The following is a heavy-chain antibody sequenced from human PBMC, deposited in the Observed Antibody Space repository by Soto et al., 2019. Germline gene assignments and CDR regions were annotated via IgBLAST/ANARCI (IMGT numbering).Heavy chain of an antibody. Sequence: GASVKVSCKASGYTFTSYYMHWVRQAPGQGLEWMGIINPSGGSTSYAQKFQGRVTMTRDTSTSTVYMELSSLRSEDTAVYYCARVIAARPDYYGMDVWGKGTMVTVSS. CDR1: GYTFTSYY. V-gene: IGHV1-46*01. J-gene: IGHJ6*04. CDR3: ARVIAARPDYYGMDV. D-gene: IGHD6-6*01. CDR2: INPSGGST.